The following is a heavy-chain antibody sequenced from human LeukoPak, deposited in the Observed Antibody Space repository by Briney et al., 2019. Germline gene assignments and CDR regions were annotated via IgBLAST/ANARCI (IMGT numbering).Heavy chain of an antibody. J-gene: IGHJ4*02. Sequence: GAKVKVSCKVSGYTLTELSMHWVRQAPGKGLEWMGGFDPEDGETIYAQKFQGRVTMTEDTSTDTADMELSSLRSEDTAVYYCATISDYDSSGYYFDYWGQGTLVTVSS. CDR2: FDPEDGET. CDR1: GYTLTELS. CDR3: ATISDYDSSGYYFDY. D-gene: IGHD3-22*01. V-gene: IGHV1-24*01.